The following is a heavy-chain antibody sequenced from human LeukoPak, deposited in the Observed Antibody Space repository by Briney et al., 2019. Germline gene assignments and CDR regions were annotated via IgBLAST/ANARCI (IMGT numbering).Heavy chain of an antibody. J-gene: IGHJ6*02. CDR1: GGSISSYY. D-gene: IGHD6-19*01. CDR3: ARDRLAVAGNYYYYGLDV. Sequence: SETLSLTCTVSGGSISSYYWSWIRQPPGKGLEWIGYIYYSGTTKYNPSLKSQVTISVDTSKNQFSLKLSSVTAADTAVYYCARDRLAVAGNYYYYGLDVWGQGTTVTVSS. V-gene: IGHV4-59*01. CDR2: IYYSGTT.